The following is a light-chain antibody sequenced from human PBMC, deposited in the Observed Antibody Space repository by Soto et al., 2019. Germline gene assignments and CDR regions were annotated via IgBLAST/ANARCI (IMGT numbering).Light chain of an antibody. V-gene: IGKV3-11*01. Sequence: EIVLTQSPATLSLSPGERATLSCRASQSVSTSLAWYQHKPGQAPRLLIYDASNRATGVPDRFSSSGSGTDFTLTISSLEPEDFAVYFCQHRNHWPPEFTFGRGTKVDI. CDR2: DAS. J-gene: IGKJ3*01. CDR3: QHRNHWPPEFT. CDR1: QSVSTS.